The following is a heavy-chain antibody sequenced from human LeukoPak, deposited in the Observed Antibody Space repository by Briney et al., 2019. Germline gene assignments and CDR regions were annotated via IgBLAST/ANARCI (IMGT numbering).Heavy chain of an antibody. Sequence: SETLSLTCTVSGASISSYHWSWIRQPPGKGLEWIGYIYYSGSTNYNPSLKSRVTIPVDTSKNQFSLKLSSVIAADTAVYYCARSQSSGWYSSDFWGQGTLVTVSS. V-gene: IGHV4-59*01. CDR2: IYYSGST. D-gene: IGHD6-19*01. CDR3: ARSQSSGWYSSDF. J-gene: IGHJ4*02. CDR1: GASISSYH.